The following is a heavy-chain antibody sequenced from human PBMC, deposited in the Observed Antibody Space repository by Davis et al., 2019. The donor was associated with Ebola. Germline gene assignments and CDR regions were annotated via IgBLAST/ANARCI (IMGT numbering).Heavy chain of an antibody. CDR1: GYTFTSYG. Sequence: AASVKVSCKASGYTFTSYGISWVRQAPGQGLEWMGGIIPIFGTANYAQKFQGRVTITADESTSTAYMELSSLRSEDTAVYYCARDLGTVNDYWGQGTLVTVSS. CDR2: IIPIFGTA. CDR3: ARDLGTVNDY. J-gene: IGHJ4*02. D-gene: IGHD4-11*01. V-gene: IGHV1-69*13.